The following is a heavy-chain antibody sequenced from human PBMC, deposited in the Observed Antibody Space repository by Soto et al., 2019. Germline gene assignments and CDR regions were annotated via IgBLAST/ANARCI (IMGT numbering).Heavy chain of an antibody. CDR3: ARIAYFYDSSGHYFDY. V-gene: IGHV2-26*01. CDR2: IFSTDEK. D-gene: IGHD3-22*01. J-gene: IGHJ4*02. CDR1: GFSLSNGRMG. Sequence: QVTLKESGPVLVKPTETLTLTCTVSGFSLSNGRMGVSWIRQPPGKALEWLAHIFSTDEKSYSTSLKSRLTISKDTSKSHVVLTMTNMDPVDTATYYCARIAYFYDSSGHYFDYWGQGTLVTVSS.